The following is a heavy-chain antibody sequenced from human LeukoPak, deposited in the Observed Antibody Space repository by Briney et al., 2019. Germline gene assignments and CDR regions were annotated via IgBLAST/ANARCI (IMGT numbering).Heavy chain of an antibody. CDR3: ARGEYYYDSSGYYFDY. J-gene: IGHJ4*02. V-gene: IGHV3-33*01. CDR1: GFTFSSYG. CDR2: IWYDGSNK. D-gene: IGHD3-22*01. Sequence: GGSLRLSCAASGFTFSSYGMHWVRQAPGKGLEWVAVIWYDGSNKYYADSVKGRFTISRDNSKNTLYLQMNSLRAEYTAVYYCARGEYYYDSSGYYFDYWGQGTLVTVSS.